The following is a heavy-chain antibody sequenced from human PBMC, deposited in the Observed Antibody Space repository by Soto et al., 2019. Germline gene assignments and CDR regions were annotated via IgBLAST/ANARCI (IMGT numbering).Heavy chain of an antibody. CDR1: GYSFTSHW. J-gene: IGHJ5*02. D-gene: IGHD3-3*01. Sequence: GESLKISCRDSGYSFTSHWIGWVRQMPGKGLEWMGIIYPGDSYTNYSPSFQGHVTISADKSISTAYLQWSSLKASDTAMYYCARHGDFWSGYYPNWFDPWGQGTLVTVSS. CDR2: IYPGDSYT. V-gene: IGHV5-51*01. CDR3: ARHGDFWSGYYPNWFDP.